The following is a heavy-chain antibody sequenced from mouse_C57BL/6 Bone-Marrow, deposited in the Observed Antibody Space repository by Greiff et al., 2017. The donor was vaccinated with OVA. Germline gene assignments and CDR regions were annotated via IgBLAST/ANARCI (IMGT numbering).Heavy chain of an antibody. CDR2: ISYDGSN. V-gene: IGHV3-6*01. CDR3: ARERDRGYFDY. Sequence: EVKLMESGPGLVKPSQSLSLTCSVTGYSITSGYYWNWIRQFPGNKLEWMGYISYDGSNNYNPSLKNRISITRDTSKNQFFLKLNSVTTEDTATYYCARERDRGYFDYWGQGTTLTVSS. J-gene: IGHJ2*01. CDR1: GYSITSGYY. D-gene: IGHD3-3*01.